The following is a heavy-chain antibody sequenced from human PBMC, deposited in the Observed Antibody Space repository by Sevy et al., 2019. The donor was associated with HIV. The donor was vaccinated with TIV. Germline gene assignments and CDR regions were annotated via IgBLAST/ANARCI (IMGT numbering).Heavy chain of an antibody. CDR2: IYWHDDK. D-gene: IGHD3-10*01. V-gene: IGHV2-5*01. Sequence: SGPTLVNPTQTLTLTCTFSGFSLSTSGVGVGWIRQPPGKALEWLALIYWHDDKVYSPSLKSRLTVTKGTSKNQVVLTLTNVDPADTATYFCVQHLYYYGSGTWPADYWGQGTLVTVSS. CDR3: VQHLYYYGSGTWPADY. CDR1: GFSLSTSGVG. J-gene: IGHJ4*02.